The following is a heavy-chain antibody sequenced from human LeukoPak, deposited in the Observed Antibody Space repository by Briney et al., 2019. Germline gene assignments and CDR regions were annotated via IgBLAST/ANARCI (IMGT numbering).Heavy chain of an antibody. D-gene: IGHD7-27*01. J-gene: IGHJ4*02. Sequence: GASVKVSCKASGYTFTSYDINWVRQATGQGLEWMGWMNPNSGNTGYAQKFQGRVTMTRKTSISTAYVELSSLRSEHTAVYSCARAGTNWGSYFDYWGQGTLVTVSS. V-gene: IGHV1-8*01. CDR2: MNPNSGNT. CDR1: GYTFTSYD. CDR3: ARAGTNWGSYFDY.